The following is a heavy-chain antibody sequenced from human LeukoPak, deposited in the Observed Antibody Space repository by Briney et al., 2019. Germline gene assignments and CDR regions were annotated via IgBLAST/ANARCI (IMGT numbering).Heavy chain of an antibody. V-gene: IGHV3-53*01. Sequence: GGSLRLSCAASGFAVSSNYMIWVRQAPGEGLEWVSFISSGGTTHFADSVKGRFTISRDNSKNMLYLQMNSLRVEDTAIYYCAKVSVVAGRNAFDIWGQGTMVTVSS. J-gene: IGHJ3*02. CDR2: ISSGGTT. CDR1: GFAVSSNY. CDR3: AKVSVVAGRNAFDI. D-gene: IGHD3-22*01.